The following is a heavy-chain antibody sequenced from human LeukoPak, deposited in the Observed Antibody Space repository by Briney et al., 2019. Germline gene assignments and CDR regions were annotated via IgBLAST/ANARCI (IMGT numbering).Heavy chain of an antibody. CDR2: IYSSGST. V-gene: IGHV4-4*07. Sequence: SETLSLTCTVSGGSISSYYWSWIRQPAGKGLEWIGRIYSSGSTNYNPSLKSRVTMSVDTSKNQFSLKLTSVTAADTAVYYCASRYYSYYYMDVWGKGTTVIVSS. J-gene: IGHJ6*03. CDR3: ASRYYSYYYMDV. CDR1: GGSISSYY.